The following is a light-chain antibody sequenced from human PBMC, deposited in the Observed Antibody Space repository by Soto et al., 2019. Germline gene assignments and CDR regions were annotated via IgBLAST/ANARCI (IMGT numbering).Light chain of an antibody. CDR2: YMS. CDR1: QYVGSR. CDR3: HQRQSWPRT. Sequence: EIVLTQSPATLSSSPGETATLSCRASQYVGSRLAWYHHKPGQAPRLLIYYMSKRATGIPARFSGSGSGTDFTLTISSLAPDDFAIYYCHQRQSWPRTFGQGTKVEIK. V-gene: IGKV3-11*01. J-gene: IGKJ1*01.